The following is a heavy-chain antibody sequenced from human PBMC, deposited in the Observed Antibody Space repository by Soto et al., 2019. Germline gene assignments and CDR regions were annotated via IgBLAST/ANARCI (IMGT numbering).Heavy chain of an antibody. CDR2: MNPNSGNT. CDR3: ARGHVDIVATTPHLDP. D-gene: IGHD5-12*01. J-gene: IGHJ5*02. CDR1: GYTFTSYD. Sequence: ASVKVSCKASGYTFTSYDINWVRQATGQGLEWMGWMNPNSGNTGYAQKFQGRVTMTRNTSISTAYMELSSLRSEDTAVYYCARGHVDIVATTPHLDPWGQETLVTVSS. V-gene: IGHV1-8*01.